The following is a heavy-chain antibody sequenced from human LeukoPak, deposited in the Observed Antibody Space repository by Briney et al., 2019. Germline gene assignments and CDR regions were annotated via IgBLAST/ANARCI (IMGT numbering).Heavy chain of an antibody. Sequence: PGGSLRLSCAASGFTFSSYSMNWVRQAPGKGLEWVSSISSSSSYIYYADSLKGRFTISRDNAKNSLYLQMDSLRAEDTAVYYCARGPTNGQAFDYWGQGTLVTVSS. CDR3: ARGPTNGQAFDY. J-gene: IGHJ4*02. CDR1: GFTFSSYS. CDR2: ISSSSSYI. V-gene: IGHV3-21*01. D-gene: IGHD2-8*01.